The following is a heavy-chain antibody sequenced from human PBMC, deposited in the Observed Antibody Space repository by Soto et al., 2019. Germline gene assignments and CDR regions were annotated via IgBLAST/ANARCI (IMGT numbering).Heavy chain of an antibody. D-gene: IGHD3-16*02. V-gene: IGHV1-3*01. J-gene: IGHJ1*01. CDR1: GFTYTSYA. Sequence: ASVKLSCKASGFTYTSYAMHWARQAHEQRLEWMGWINAGNGNTKYSQKFQGRVTITRDTSASTAYMELSSLRSEDTAVYYCASSKSDYDYIWGSYRSSFQHWGQGTLVTVSS. CDR3: ASSKSDYDYIWGSYRSSFQH. CDR2: INAGNGNT.